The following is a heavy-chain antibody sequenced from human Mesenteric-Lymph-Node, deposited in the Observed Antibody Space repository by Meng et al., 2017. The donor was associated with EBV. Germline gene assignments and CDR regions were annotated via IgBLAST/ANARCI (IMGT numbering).Heavy chain of an antibody. V-gene: IGHV1-18*01. CDR2: NSTYKGNA. CDR3: ASQNGDYDY. D-gene: IGHD4-17*01. CDR1: GYTFETYG. Sequence: VQLVQSGAEGKKPWASVKFSFKASGYTFETYGSRWVRQAPGQEPEWRGRNSTYKGNASTAQMCQGRFTMTTDTATSTAYMEQTGLSSDDTAVYYCASQNGDYDYWGQGTLVTVSS. J-gene: IGHJ4*02.